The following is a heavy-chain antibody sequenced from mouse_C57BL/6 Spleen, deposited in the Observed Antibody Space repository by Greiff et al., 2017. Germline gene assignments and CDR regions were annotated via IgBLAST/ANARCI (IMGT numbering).Heavy chain of an antibody. CDR1: GFTFSSYG. J-gene: IGHJ1*03. CDR2: ISSGGSYT. V-gene: IGHV5-6*01. Sequence: QGVESGGDLVKPGGSLKLSCAASGFTFSSYGMSWVRQTPDKRLEWVATISSGGSYTYYPDSVKGRFTISRDNAKNTLYLQMSSLKSEDTAMYYCARQGYSSPSYWYFDVWGTGTTVTVSS. CDR3: ARQGYSSPSYWYFDV. D-gene: IGHD1-1*01.